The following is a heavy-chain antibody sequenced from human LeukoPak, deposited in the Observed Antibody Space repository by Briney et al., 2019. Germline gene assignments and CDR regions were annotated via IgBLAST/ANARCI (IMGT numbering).Heavy chain of an antibody. D-gene: IGHD6-13*01. V-gene: IGHV3-48*03. CDR3: ARDREQLVPTYYFDY. Sequence: GGSLRLSCAASGFTFSSYEMNWVRQAPGKGLEWVSYISSSGSTIYYADSVKGRFTISRDNAKSSLYLQMNSLRAEDTAVYYCARDREQLVPTYYFDYWGQGTLVTVSS. CDR2: ISSSGSTI. J-gene: IGHJ4*02. CDR1: GFTFSSYE.